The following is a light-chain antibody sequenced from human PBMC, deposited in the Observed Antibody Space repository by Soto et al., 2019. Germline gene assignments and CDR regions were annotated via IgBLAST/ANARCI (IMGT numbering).Light chain of an antibody. CDR3: QQYGSSPPRFT. Sequence: DIVLTQSPGTLSLSPGERATLYCRASQSVSSSYLAWYQQKPGQAPRLLIYGASSRATGIPDRFSGSGSGTDFTLTISRLEPEDFAVYYCQQYGSSPPRFTFGPGTKVDI. CDR1: QSVSSSY. J-gene: IGKJ3*01. V-gene: IGKV3-20*01. CDR2: GAS.